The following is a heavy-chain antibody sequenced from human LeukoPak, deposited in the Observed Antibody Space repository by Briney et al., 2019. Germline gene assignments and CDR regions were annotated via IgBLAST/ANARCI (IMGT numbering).Heavy chain of an antibody. CDR3: ARADKWELLRY. V-gene: IGHV4-34*01. J-gene: IGHJ4*02. CDR2: INHSGST. Sequence: SETLSLTCAVYGGSFSGYYWGWIRQPPGKGLEWIGEINHSGSTNYNPSLKSRVTISVDRSKNQFSLKLSSVTAADTAVYYCARADKWELLRYWGQGTLVTVSS. CDR1: GGSFSGYY. D-gene: IGHD1-26*01.